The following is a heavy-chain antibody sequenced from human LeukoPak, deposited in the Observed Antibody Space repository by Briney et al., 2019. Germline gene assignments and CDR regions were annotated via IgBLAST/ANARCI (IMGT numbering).Heavy chain of an antibody. CDR3: ARDPSKPLAVAGTDYYYGMDV. CDR1: GFTFSSYW. Sequence: GGSLRLSCAASGFTFSSYWMSWVRQAPGKGLEWVANIKQDGSEKYYVDSVKGRFTISRDNAKNSLYLQMNSLRAEDTAVYYCARDPSKPLAVAGTDYYYGMDVWGQGTTVTVSS. J-gene: IGHJ6*02. CDR2: IKQDGSEK. V-gene: IGHV3-7*01. D-gene: IGHD6-19*01.